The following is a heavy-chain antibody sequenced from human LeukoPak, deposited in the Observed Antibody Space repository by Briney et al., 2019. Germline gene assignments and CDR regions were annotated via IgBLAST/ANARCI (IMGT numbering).Heavy chain of an antibody. J-gene: IGHJ4*02. D-gene: IGHD3-22*01. V-gene: IGHV4-4*02. CDR3: ARDAYYYDSSGYYALDY. Sequence: PSETLSLTCAVSGGSISSRNWWSWVRQPPGKGLEWIGEIHHSGSTNYNPTLKSRVTISVDTSKNQFSLKLSSVTAADTAVYYCARDAYYYDSSGYYALDYWGQGTLVTVSS. CDR2: IHHSGST. CDR1: GGSISSRNW.